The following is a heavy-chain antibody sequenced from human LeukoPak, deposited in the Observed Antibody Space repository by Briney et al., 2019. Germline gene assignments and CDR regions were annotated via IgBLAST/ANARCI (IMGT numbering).Heavy chain of an antibody. CDR3: ARLPYSSGWYVY. V-gene: IGHV4-59*01. CDR1: GVSINSYF. CDR2: IYYSGST. J-gene: IGHJ4*02. D-gene: IGHD6-19*01. Sequence: PSETLSLTCSVSGVSINSYFWSWIRQPPGKGLEWIGYIYYSGSTNYNPSLESRVTISVDTSKNQFSLKLSSVTASDTAVYYCARLPYSSGWYVYWGQGILVTVSS.